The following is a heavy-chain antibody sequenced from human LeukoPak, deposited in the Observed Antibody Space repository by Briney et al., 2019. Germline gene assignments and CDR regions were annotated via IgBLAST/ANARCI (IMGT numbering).Heavy chain of an antibody. CDR3: AKDHQRYYYDSSGYYPDY. J-gene: IGHJ4*02. D-gene: IGHD3-22*01. CDR2: ISYDGSNK. Sequence: GGSLRLSCAASGFTFSSYGMHWVRQAPGKGLEWVAVISYDGSNKYYADSVKGRFTISRDNSKNTLYLQMNSLRAEDTAVYYCAKDHQRYYYDSSGYYPDYWGQGTLVTVSS. CDR1: GFTFSSYG. V-gene: IGHV3-30*18.